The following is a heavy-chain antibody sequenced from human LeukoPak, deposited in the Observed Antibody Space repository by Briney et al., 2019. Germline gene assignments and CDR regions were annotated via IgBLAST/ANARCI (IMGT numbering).Heavy chain of an antibody. CDR2: IWPSGST. D-gene: IGHD2-15*01. V-gene: IGHV4-30-2*06. Sequence: PSETLSLTCSVSGGSISSGPYFWSWIRQSPGQGLEWIGYIWPSGSTNYNPSLSGRVAISLDKSRNHFTLMVTAVTAADTALYYCAKDQKDITSWYFDYWGQGTLVTVSS. CDR1: GGSISSGPYF. CDR3: AKDQKDITSWYFDY. J-gene: IGHJ4*02.